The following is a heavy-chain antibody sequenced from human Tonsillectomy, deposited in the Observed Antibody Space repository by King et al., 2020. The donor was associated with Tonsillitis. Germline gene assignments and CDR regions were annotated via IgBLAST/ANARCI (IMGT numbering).Heavy chain of an antibody. Sequence: MQLVQSGGGLVKPGGSLRLSCAASGFTFNNAWMSWVRQAPGKGLEWVGRIKSKTDGGTTDYATPVKGRFTISRDDSKNTLSLQMNSLKTEDTAVYYCTRGNSGSDYGLDYWGQGTLVTVSS. CDR3: TRGNSGSDYGLDY. D-gene: IGHD5-12*01. CDR1: GFTFNNAW. CDR2: IKSKTDGGTT. V-gene: IGHV3-15*01. J-gene: IGHJ4*02.